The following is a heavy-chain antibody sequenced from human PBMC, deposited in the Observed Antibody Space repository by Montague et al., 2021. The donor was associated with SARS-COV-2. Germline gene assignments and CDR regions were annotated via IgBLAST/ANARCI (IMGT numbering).Heavy chain of an antibody. CDR1: GGSFSGYY. J-gene: IGHJ4*02. V-gene: IGHV4-34*01. CDR2: INQSGRT. Sequence: SETLSLTCAVYGGSFSGYYWSWIRQPPEKGLEWIGEINQSGRTNNNPSLKSRVIISVDTSKNQFSLKLSSVTAADTAVYYCARRGSSVWGGAVSGDLDYWGQGTLVIVSS. D-gene: IGHD3-16*01. CDR3: ARRGSSVWGGAVSGDLDY.